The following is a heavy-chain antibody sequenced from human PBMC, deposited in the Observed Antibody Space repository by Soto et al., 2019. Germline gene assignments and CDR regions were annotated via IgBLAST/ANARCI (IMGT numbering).Heavy chain of an antibody. Sequence: VQMLESGVGLVQPGGSVRLSCAASGFMFMSYAMSCFRATPGKGLEWVSAISGSGGRTYYADSVKGRFTTSRDNSNNTLYLQMNSLRDEDTAVYYCAKGEASDYYDSSGYFGTFDYWGQGTLVTVSS. CDR2: ISGSGGRT. CDR3: AKGEASDYYDSSGYFGTFDY. CDR1: GFMFMSYA. J-gene: IGHJ4*02. V-gene: IGHV3-23*01. D-gene: IGHD3-22*01.